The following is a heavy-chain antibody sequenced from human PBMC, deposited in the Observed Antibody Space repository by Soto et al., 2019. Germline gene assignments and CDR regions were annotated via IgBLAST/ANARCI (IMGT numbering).Heavy chain of an antibody. D-gene: IGHD3-16*02. Sequence: ASVKVSCKASGYTFTSYYIHWVRQAPGQGLEWMGIINPSGGSTSYAQKFQGRVTMTRDTSTSTVYMELSSLRSEDTAVYYCARDHRRASVRHSYGMDVWGQGTTVTVSS. CDR1: GYTFTSYY. CDR3: ARDHRRASVRHSYGMDV. J-gene: IGHJ6*02. V-gene: IGHV1-46*01. CDR2: INPSGGST.